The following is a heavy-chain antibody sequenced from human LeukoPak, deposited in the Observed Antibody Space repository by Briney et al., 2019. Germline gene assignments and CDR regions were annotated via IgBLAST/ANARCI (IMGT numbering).Heavy chain of an antibody. CDR3: ARMVVVVPAAMESNYYYYGMDA. V-gene: IGHV4-59*01. D-gene: IGHD2-2*01. Sequence: SETLSLTCTVSGGSISSYYWSWIRQPPGKGLEWIGYIYYSGSTNYNPSLKSRVTISVDTSKNQFSLKLSSVTAADTAVYYCARMVVVVPAAMESNYYYYGMDAWGQGTTVTVSS. J-gene: IGHJ6*02. CDR2: IYYSGST. CDR1: GGSISSYY.